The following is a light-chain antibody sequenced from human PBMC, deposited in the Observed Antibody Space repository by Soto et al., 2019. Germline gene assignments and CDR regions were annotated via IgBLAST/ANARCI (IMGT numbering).Light chain of an antibody. V-gene: IGKV3-20*01. Sequence: IVLSPYPGPLSFSPGERATPSLRASRSVSSYLAWYQQKPGQAPRLLIYGASSRATGIPDRFSGSGSGTDFTLTITRLEPEDFAMYYCQQYGHSPRTFGQGTKV. CDR2: GAS. CDR3: QQYGHSPRT. J-gene: IGKJ1*01. CDR1: RSVSSY.